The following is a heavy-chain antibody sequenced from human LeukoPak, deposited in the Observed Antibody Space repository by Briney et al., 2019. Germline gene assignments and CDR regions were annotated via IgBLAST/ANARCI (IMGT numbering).Heavy chain of an antibody. J-gene: IGHJ5*02. Sequence: PSETLSLHCTVSGYSISSGYYWGWIRQPPGKGLEWIGSIYRSGSTYYNPSLKSRVTISVDTSKNQFSLKLSSVTAADTAVYYCARDRSYSNFNWFDPWSQGTLVTVSS. CDR2: IYRSGST. CDR1: GYSISSGYY. V-gene: IGHV4-38-2*02. D-gene: IGHD4-11*01. CDR3: ARDRSYSNFNWFDP.